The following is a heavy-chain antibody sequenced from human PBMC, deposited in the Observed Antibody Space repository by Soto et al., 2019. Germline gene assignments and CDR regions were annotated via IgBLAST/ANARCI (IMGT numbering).Heavy chain of an antibody. J-gene: IGHJ4*02. V-gene: IGHV5-51*01. Sequence: GESLKISCKGSGYSFTSYWIGWVRQLPGKGLEWMGIIYPGDSDTRYSPSFQGQVTISADKSISTAYLQWSSLKASDTAMYYCARIPHIVATIGTFDYWGQGTLVTVS. D-gene: IGHD5-12*01. CDR1: GYSFTSYW. CDR2: IYPGDSDT. CDR3: ARIPHIVATIGTFDY.